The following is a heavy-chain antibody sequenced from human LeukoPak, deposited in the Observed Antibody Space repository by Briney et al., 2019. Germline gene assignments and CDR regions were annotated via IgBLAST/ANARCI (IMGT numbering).Heavy chain of an antibody. CDR3: ARWYSSGWAFDY. Sequence: KSSETLSLTCTVSGGTISSYYWNWIRQPPGKGLEWIGYIHYSGSTKYNPSLKSRVTISVDTSQNQFSLKLSSVTAADTAVYYCARWYSSGWAFDYWGQGTLVTVSS. D-gene: IGHD6-19*01. J-gene: IGHJ4*02. V-gene: IGHV4-59*08. CDR1: GGTISSYY. CDR2: IHYSGST.